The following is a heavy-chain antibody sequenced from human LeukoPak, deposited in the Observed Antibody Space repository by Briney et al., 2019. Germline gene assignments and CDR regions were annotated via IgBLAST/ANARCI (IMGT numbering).Heavy chain of an antibody. J-gene: IGHJ4*02. CDR3: ARHADYVVVVTPPDY. Sequence: GESLKISCKGSGYSFTSYWIGWVRQMPGKGLEWMGIIYPGDSDTRYSPSFQGQVIISADKSISTAYLQWSSLKASDTAMYYCARHADYVVVVTPPDYWGQGTLVTVSS. CDR2: IYPGDSDT. CDR1: GYSFTSYW. V-gene: IGHV5-51*01. D-gene: IGHD3-22*01.